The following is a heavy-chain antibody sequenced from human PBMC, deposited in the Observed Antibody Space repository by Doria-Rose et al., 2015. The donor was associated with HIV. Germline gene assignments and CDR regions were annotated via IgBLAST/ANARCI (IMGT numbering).Heavy chain of an antibody. J-gene: IGHJ4*02. Sequence: QESGPVLVKPTETLTLTCAVSGVSLSSPGMGVSWIRQPPGKALEWLANMFSDDERSSKPSLKSRLTISRGTSKRQVVLTMTDMDPVDTATYYCARIKSSRWYHKYYFDFWGQGTLVIVSA. CDR1: GVSLSSPGMG. CDR2: MFSDDER. CDR3: ARIKSSRWYHKYYFDF. V-gene: IGHV2-26*01. D-gene: IGHD6-13*01.